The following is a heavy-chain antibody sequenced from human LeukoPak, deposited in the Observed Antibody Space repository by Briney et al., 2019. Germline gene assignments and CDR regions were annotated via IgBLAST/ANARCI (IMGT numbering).Heavy chain of an antibody. J-gene: IGHJ4*02. CDR3: ARVGLYDFWSGYFREYYFDY. CDR2: IYYSGST. D-gene: IGHD3-3*01. CDR1: GGSISSGGYY. V-gene: IGHV4-31*03. Sequence: SQTLSLTCTVSGGSISSGGYYWSWIRQHPGKGLEWIGYIYYSGSTYYNPSLKSRVTISVDTSKNQFSLKLSSVTAADTAVYYCARVGLYDFWSGYFREYYFDYWGQGTLVTVSS.